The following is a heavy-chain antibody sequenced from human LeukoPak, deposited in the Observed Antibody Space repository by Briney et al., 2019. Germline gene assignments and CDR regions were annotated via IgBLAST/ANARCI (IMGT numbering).Heavy chain of an antibody. J-gene: IGHJ4*02. V-gene: IGHV6-1*01. CDR2: TYYRSKWYN. CDR3: ARDRRDGYKSLGFYDY. CDR1: GDSVSSNSAA. D-gene: IGHD5-24*01. Sequence: SQTLSLTCAISGDSVSSNSAAWNWIRQSPSRGLEWLGRTYYRSKWYNDYAVSVKSRITINPDTSKNQFSLQLNSVTPEDTAVYYCARDRRDGYKSLGFYDYWGQETLVTVSS.